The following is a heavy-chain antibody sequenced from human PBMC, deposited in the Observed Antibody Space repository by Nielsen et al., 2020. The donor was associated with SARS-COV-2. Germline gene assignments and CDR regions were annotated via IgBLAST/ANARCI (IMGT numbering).Heavy chain of an antibody. J-gene: IGHJ6*03. CDR3: ARDKGGEYYDFWSGYSNYYYYMDV. D-gene: IGHD3-3*01. Sequence: WVRQAPGQGLEWMGGIIPIFGTANYAQKFQGRVTITADESTSTVYMELSSLRSEDTAVYYCARDKGGEYYDFWSGYSNYYYYMDVWGKGTTVTVSS. V-gene: IGHV1-69*01. CDR2: IIPIFGTA.